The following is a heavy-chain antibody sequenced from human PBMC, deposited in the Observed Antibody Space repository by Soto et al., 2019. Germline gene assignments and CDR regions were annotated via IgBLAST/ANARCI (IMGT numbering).Heavy chain of an antibody. D-gene: IGHD1-20*01. CDR2: INHSGST. CDR3: ERWYRRNWFDP. Sequence: SETLSLTCAVYGGSFSGYYWSWIRQPPGKGLEWIGEINHSGSTNYNPSLKSRVAISVDTSKNQFSLKLSSVTAADTAVYYCERWYRRNWFDPWGQGTLVTVSS. CDR1: GGSFSGYY. V-gene: IGHV4-34*01. J-gene: IGHJ5*02.